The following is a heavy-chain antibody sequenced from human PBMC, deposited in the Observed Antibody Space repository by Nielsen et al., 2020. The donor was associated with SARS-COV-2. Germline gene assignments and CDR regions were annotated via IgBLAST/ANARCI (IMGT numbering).Heavy chain of an antibody. Sequence: WLRQPPGKGLEWVAYISYDGSNKYYADSVKGRFTISRDNSKNTLYLQMNSLRAEDTAVYYCARETSYYDILTGYYPYYYYYMDVWGKGTTVTVSS. J-gene: IGHJ6*03. CDR2: ISYDGSNK. CDR3: ARETSYYDILTGYYPYYYYYMDV. V-gene: IGHV3-33*05. D-gene: IGHD3-9*01.